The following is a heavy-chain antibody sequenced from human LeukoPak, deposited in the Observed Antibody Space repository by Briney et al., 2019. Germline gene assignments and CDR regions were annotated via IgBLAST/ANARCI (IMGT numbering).Heavy chain of an antibody. V-gene: IGHV3-20*04. J-gene: IGHJ4*02. CDR1: GFTFDDYG. D-gene: IGHD3-16*02. CDR3: ARVYDYVWGSYHFDY. Sequence: GGSLRLSCAASGFTFDDYGMSWVRQAPGKGLEWVSGINWNGGSTGYADFVKGRFTISRDNAKNSLYLQMNSLRAEDTALYYCARVYDYVWGSYHFDYWGQGTLVTVSS. CDR2: INWNGGST.